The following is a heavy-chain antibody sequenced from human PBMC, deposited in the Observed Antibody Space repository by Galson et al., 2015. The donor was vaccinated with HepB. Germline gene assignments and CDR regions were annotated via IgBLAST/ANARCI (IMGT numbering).Heavy chain of an antibody. CDR2: ISGHAEKI. CDR3: VKDCHYDFWQGSLFEW. J-gene: IGHJ4*02. CDR1: GFAFGSHT. Sequence: SLRLSCAASGFAFGSHTMIWVRQAPGRGLECVSAISGHAEKIYYAESLKGRFTISRDNSKSTVYLQISGLRVDDTAVYYCVKDCHYDFWQGSLFEWWGRGTPVTVAS. D-gene: IGHD3-3*01. V-gene: IGHV3-23*01.